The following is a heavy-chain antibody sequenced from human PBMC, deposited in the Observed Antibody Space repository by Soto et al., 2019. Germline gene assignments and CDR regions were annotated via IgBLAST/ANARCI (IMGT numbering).Heavy chain of an antibody. CDR3: ARGNIRGIAAAGRTGNDY. J-gene: IGHJ4*02. V-gene: IGHV4-34*01. D-gene: IGHD6-13*01. CDR1: GGSFSGYY. Sequence: SETLSLTCAVYGGSFSGYYWSWIRQPPGKGLEWIGEINHSGSTNYNPSLKSRVTISVDTSKNQFSLKLSSVTAADTAVYYCARGNIRGIAAAGRTGNDYWGQGTLVTVSS. CDR2: INHSGST.